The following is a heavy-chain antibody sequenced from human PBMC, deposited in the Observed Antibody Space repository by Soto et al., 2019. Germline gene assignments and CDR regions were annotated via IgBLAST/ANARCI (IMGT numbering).Heavy chain of an antibody. Sequence: GGSLRLSCAASGFTFSSYGMHWVRQAPGKGLEWVAVISYDGSNKYYADSVKGRFTISRDNSKNTLYLQMNSLRAEDTAVYYCAKGEKRWLQSPLGYWGQGTLVTVSS. D-gene: IGHD5-12*01. V-gene: IGHV3-30*18. CDR1: GFTFSSYG. CDR3: AKGEKRWLQSPLGY. CDR2: ISYDGSNK. J-gene: IGHJ4*02.